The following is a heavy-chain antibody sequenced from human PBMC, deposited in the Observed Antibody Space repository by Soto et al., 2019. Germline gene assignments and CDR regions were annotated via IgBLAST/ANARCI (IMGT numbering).Heavy chain of an antibody. CDR3: AKRLEEWVVTGWFGP. D-gene: IGHD6-19*01. J-gene: IGHJ5*02. CDR1: GFTFSSYG. V-gene: IGHV3-30*18. Sequence: QVQLVESGGGVVQPGRSLRLSCAASGFTFSSYGIHWVRQAPGKGLEWVAVISYDGSSKYYAESEKGRFIIARDNSKNALYVQMNGLRADDTAVHYCAKRLEEWVVTGWFGPWGQGSLVTLAS. CDR2: ISYDGSSK.